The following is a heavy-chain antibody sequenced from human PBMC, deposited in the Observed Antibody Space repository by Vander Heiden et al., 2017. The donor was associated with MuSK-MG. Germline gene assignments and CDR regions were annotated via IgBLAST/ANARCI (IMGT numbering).Heavy chain of an antibody. D-gene: IGHD6-13*01. CDR1: GGTFSSYA. V-gene: IGHV1-69*01. Sequence: QVQLVQSGAEVKKPGSSVKVSCKVSGGTFSSYAIRWVRQAPGQGLEWMGGIIPIFGTANYAQKFQGRVTITADESTSTAYMELSSLRSEDTAVYYCARVRAAAGTWDYYYYGMDVWGQGTTVTVSS. J-gene: IGHJ6*02. CDR3: ARVRAAAGTWDYYYYGMDV. CDR2: IIPIFGTA.